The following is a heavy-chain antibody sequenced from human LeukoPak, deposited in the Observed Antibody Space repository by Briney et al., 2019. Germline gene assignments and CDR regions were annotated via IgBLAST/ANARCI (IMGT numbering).Heavy chain of an antibody. D-gene: IGHD4-17*01. J-gene: IGHJ4*02. CDR2: IYYSGST. V-gene: IGHV4-59*01. CDR1: GGSISSYY. Sequence: TSETLSLTCTVSGGSISSYYWSWIRQPPGKGLEWIGYIYYSGSTNYNPSLKSRVTISVDTSKNQFSLKLSSVTAADTAVYYCVRGRYGDRFDYWGQGTLVTVSS. CDR3: VRGRYGDRFDY.